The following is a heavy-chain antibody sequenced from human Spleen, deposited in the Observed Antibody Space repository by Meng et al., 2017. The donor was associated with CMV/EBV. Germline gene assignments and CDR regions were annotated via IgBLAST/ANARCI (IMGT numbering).Heavy chain of an antibody. CDR1: GYS. J-gene: IGHJ5*01. CDR2: INPNSGGT. CDR3: ARDRGYCGGNSCYSFNWFDS. Sequence: GYSIHWVRHAPGQGLEWMGRINPNSGGTDYAQKFQGMVTLTRDTSVSTVYMELNGLRSDDTAVYYCARDRGYCGGNSCYSFNWFDSWGQGTLVTVSS. D-gene: IGHD2-15*01. V-gene: IGHV1-2*06.